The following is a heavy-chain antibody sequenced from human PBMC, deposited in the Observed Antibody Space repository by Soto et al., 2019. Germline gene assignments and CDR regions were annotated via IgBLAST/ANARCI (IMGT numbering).Heavy chain of an antibody. Sequence: EVQLVESGGGLVQPGGSLRLSCVASGFSFSNNWMRWVRHAPGNGPVWVSRISADGSDTHYADSVQGRFTISRDNAKNTLYLQMNTLSVEDAAVYYCARFDIAAPPPIWGQGTMVTVSS. CDR2: ISADGSDT. CDR1: GFSFSNNW. D-gene: IGHD6-13*01. V-gene: IGHV3-74*01. CDR3: ARFDIAAPPPI. J-gene: IGHJ3*02.